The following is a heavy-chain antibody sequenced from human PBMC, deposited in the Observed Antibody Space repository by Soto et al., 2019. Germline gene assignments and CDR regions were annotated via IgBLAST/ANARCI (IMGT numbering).Heavy chain of an antibody. V-gene: IGHV4-4*02. Sequence: QVQLQESGPGLVKPSGTLSLTCAVSGDSISSSHWWTWVRQPPGKGLEWIGEIYHSGSTKNNPSLKNRVTISADKSKTQFSLKLTSVTAADTAVYYCARALGSSPYHFYGMDVWGQGTPVTVSS. J-gene: IGHJ6*02. D-gene: IGHD6-6*01. CDR1: GDSISSSHW. CDR2: IYHSGST. CDR3: ARALGSSPYHFYGMDV.